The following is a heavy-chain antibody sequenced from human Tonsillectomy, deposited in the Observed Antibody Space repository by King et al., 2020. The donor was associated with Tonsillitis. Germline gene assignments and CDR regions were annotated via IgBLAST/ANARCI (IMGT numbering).Heavy chain of an antibody. CDR1: Y. D-gene: IGHD2-2*01. Sequence: YWSWIRQPPGKGLEWIGEINHSGITNYNPSLKSRVTIPVEPSKNQFSMNLNSVTAADTAVYYCARVVVPAAILFDYLGPGTLVTVSS. CDR3: ARVVVPAAILFDY. J-gene: IGHJ4*02. CDR2: INHSGIT. V-gene: IGHV4-34*01.